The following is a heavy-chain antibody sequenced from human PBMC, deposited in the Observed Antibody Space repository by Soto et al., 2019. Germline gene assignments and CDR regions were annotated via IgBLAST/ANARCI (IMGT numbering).Heavy chain of an antibody. D-gene: IGHD3-10*01. CDR1: GYSFTSYW. V-gene: IGHV5-10-1*01. Sequence: EVQLVQSGAEVKKPGESLRISCKGSGYSFTSYWINWVRQMPGKGLEWMGRMDPSDSYTNYSPSFQGHVTISADTSISTAYPQWSSTKASDTAMYYCARSRYVSTYYYHYGMDVWGQGNRVSVPS. J-gene: IGHJ6*02. CDR2: MDPSDSYT. CDR3: ARSRYVSTYYYHYGMDV.